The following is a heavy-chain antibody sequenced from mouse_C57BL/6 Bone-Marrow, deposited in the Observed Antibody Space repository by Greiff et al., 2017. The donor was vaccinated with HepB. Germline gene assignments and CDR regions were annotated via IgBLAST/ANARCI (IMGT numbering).Heavy chain of an antibody. Sequence: VQLQQSGPELVKPGASVKISCKASGYAFSSSWMNWVKQRPGKGLEWIGRIYPGDGDTNYNGKFKGKATLTADKSSSTAYMQLSSLTSEDSAVYFCAVDYYVSSCDYWGQGTTLTVSS. D-gene: IGHD1-1*01. V-gene: IGHV1-82*01. CDR1: GYAFSSSW. J-gene: IGHJ2*01. CDR2: IYPGDGDT. CDR3: AVDYYVSSCDY.